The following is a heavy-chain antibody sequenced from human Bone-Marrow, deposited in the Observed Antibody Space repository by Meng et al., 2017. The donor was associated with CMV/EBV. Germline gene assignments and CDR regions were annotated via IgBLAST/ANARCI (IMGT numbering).Heavy chain of an antibody. D-gene: IGHD1-7*01. CDR2: MNPNSGNT. J-gene: IGHJ4*02. CDR3: ASSITGTPKSPFDY. Sequence: SGYTFDSDGIKWVRQATGQGLEGMGWMNPNSGNTGYAQKFQGRVTMTRNTYISTADMELSSLRSEDTDVHYCASSITGTPKSPFDYWGQGTLVTVSS. V-gene: IGHV1-8*01. CDR1: GYTFDSDG.